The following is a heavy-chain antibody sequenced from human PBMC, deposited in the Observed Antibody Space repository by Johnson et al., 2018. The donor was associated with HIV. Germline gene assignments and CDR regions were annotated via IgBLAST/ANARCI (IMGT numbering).Heavy chain of an antibody. J-gene: IGHJ3*01. CDR3: AIMSAPEDADAFDF. CDR1: GFTFSSYA. Sequence: QVQLAESGGGVVQPGRSLRLSCAASGFTFSSYAMHWVRQDPGKGLEWVAVIWYDGSNKYYADSMKGRFTISRDNSKKTLYLQMNSLRAEDTTVYFCAIMSAPEDADAFDFWGQGTMVTVSS. D-gene: IGHD1-14*01. CDR2: IWYDGSNK. V-gene: IGHV3-33*01.